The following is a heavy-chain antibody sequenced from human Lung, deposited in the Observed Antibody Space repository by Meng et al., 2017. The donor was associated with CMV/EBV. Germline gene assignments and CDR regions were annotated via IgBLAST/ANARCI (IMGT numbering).Heavy chain of an antibody. D-gene: IGHD3-10*01. V-gene: IGHV4-4*02. CDR3: LRRSGGSV. Sequence: QVEVRGPGPALVKPAETLSLTCAVFGDSNTNRIRWAWVRRPEGKGLVWHGEIPHSGSSAYNPSLKSRVSMSIDKSKKQFSLKLTSVTAADTAVYHCLRRSGGSVWGQGTLVTVSS. J-gene: IGHJ1*01. CDR2: IPHSGSS. CDR1: GDSNTNRIR.